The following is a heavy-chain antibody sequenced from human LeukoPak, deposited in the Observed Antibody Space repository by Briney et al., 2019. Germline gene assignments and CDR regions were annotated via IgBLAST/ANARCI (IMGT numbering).Heavy chain of an antibody. D-gene: IGHD3-10*02. CDR3: ARGSYYVYAFDI. Sequence: SVKVSCKASGGTFSSYAISRVRQAPGQGLEWMGRIIPIFGTANYAQKFQGRVTITTDESTSTAYMELSSLRSEDTAVYYCARGSYYVYAFDIWGQGTMVTVSS. CDR2: IIPIFGTA. CDR1: GGTFSSYA. V-gene: IGHV1-69*05. J-gene: IGHJ3*02.